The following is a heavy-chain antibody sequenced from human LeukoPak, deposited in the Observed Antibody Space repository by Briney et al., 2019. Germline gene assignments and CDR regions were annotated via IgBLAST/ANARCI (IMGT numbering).Heavy chain of an antibody. V-gene: IGHV1-18*01. D-gene: IGHD3-22*01. CDR1: SYTFTSYG. CDR3: ARADSSGYFHYYFDY. Sequence: GASVKVSCKASSYTFTSYGISWVRQAPGQGLEWMGWISAYNRHTSYAQKLQGRVTMTTDTSTSTAYMELSSLRSDDTAVYYCARADSSGYFHYYFDYWGQGTLVTVSS. J-gene: IGHJ4*02. CDR2: ISAYNRHT.